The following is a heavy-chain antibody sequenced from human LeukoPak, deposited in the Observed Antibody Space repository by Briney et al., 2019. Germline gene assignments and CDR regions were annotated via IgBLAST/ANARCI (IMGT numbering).Heavy chain of an antibody. Sequence: ASVKVSCKASGYTFTSYGISWVRQAPGQGLEWMGWISAYNGNTNYAQKLQGRVTMTTDTSTSTAYMELRSLRSDDTAVYYCARDLADTAMVRTSDYWGQGTLVTVSS. CDR2: ISAYNGNT. V-gene: IGHV1-18*01. J-gene: IGHJ4*02. CDR1: GYTFTSYG. CDR3: ARDLADTAMVRTSDY. D-gene: IGHD5-18*01.